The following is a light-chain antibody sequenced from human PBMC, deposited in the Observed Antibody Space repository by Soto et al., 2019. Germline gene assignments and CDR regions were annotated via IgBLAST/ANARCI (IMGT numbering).Light chain of an antibody. CDR2: DVS. CDR1: SSDVGAYNY. Sequence: QSVLTQPRSVSGSPGQSVTISCTGTSSDVGAYNYVSWYQQHPGKAPKLMTYDVSKRPSGVPDRFSGSKSGNTASLTISGLQAEDEADYYCCSYAGSNNFVFGTGTKVTVL. CDR3: CSYAGSNNFV. V-gene: IGLV2-11*01. J-gene: IGLJ1*01.